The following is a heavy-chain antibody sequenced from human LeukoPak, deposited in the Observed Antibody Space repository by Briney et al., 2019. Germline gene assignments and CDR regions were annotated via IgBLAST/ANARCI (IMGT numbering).Heavy chain of an antibody. CDR3: ARDLDGPENY. D-gene: IGHD3-3*01. CDR2: IFSGGGT. V-gene: IGHV3-53*01. CDR1: GFTFSKYA. J-gene: IGHJ4*02. Sequence: GGSLRLSCAASGFTFSKYAMSWVRQAPGKGLEWVSVIFSGGGTYYTGSVKGRFTISRDNSKNTLYLQMNSLRAEDTAVYYCARDLDGPENYWGQGTLVTVSS.